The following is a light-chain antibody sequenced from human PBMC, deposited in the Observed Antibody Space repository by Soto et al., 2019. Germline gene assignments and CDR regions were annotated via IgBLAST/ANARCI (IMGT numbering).Light chain of an antibody. Sequence: QTVVTQPPSASWTPGQRVTISCSGSRSNIGSNTVTWYQQLPGTAPKLLIHSNDQRPSGVPDRFSGSKSGTSASLAISGLQSEDEADYYCATWDDSLHGVVFGGGTKLTVL. CDR1: RSNIGSNT. J-gene: IGLJ2*01. V-gene: IGLV1-44*01. CDR2: SND. CDR3: ATWDDSLHGVV.